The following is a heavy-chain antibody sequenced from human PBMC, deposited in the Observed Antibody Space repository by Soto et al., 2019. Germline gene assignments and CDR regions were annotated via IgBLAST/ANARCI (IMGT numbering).Heavy chain of an antibody. Sequence: GGSLRLSCAASGFTFSSYAMSWVRQAPGKGLEWVSAISGSGGSTYYADSVKGRFTISRDNSKNTLYLQMNSLRAEDTAVYYCAKDPGSGWSPGWFDPWGQGTLVTVSS. CDR3: AKDPGSGWSPGWFDP. CDR2: ISGSGGST. V-gene: IGHV3-23*01. D-gene: IGHD6-19*01. J-gene: IGHJ5*02. CDR1: GFTFSSYA.